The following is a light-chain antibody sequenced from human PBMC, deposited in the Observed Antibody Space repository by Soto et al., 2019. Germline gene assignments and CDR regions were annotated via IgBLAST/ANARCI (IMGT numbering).Light chain of an antibody. CDR1: SSDVGGYNY. CDR2: EVN. Sequence: LTQPASVSGSPGQSITISCTGTSSDVGGYNYVSWYQQHPGKAPKLIIYEVNNRPSGVSNRFSGSKSGNTASLTISGLQAEDEADYYCSSYTSSSTPYVFGTGTKLTVL. J-gene: IGLJ1*01. CDR3: SSYTSSSTPYV. V-gene: IGLV2-14*01.